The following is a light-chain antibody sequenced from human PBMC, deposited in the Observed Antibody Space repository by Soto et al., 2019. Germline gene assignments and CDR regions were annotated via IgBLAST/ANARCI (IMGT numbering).Light chain of an antibody. J-gene: IGLJ2*01. CDR1: SSDVGSYNL. CDR2: EGS. CDR3: CSYAGSSTHVV. V-gene: IGLV2-23*01. Sequence: QSALTQPASVSGSPGQSIIISCTGTSSDVGSYNLVSWYQQHPGQAPKLMIYEGSKRPSGVSNRFSGSKSGNTASLTISGLQAEDEADYYCCSYAGSSTHVVFGGGTKLTVL.